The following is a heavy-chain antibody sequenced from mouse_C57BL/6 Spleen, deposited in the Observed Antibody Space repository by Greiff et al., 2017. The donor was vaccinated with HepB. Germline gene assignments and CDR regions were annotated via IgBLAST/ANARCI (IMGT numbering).Heavy chain of an antibody. J-gene: IGHJ2*01. CDR2: IYPRSGNT. V-gene: IGHV1-81*01. Sequence: VKLMESGAELARPGASVKLSCKASGYTFTSYGISWVKQRTGQGLEWIGEIYPRSGNTYYNEKFKGKATLTADKSSSTAYMELRSLTSEDSAVYFCARSEDYDPYYFDYWGQGTTLTVSS. CDR1: GYTFTSYG. D-gene: IGHD2-4*01. CDR3: ARSEDYDPYYFDY.